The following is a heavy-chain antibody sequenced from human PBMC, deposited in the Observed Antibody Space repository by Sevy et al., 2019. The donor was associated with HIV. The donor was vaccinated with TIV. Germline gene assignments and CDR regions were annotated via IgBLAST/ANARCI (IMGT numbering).Heavy chain of an antibody. Sequence: SETLSLTCTISGGSISSSSYYWGWIRQPPGKGLEWMGSLYSTGATTYNPSLESRVTVSADTSRNRFYLKLDSVSAAATAVYYCATPLPSGWYEGTGGYFDLRGRGTLVTVSS. V-gene: IGHV4-39*01. D-gene: IGHD6-19*01. CDR2: LYSTGAT. J-gene: IGHJ2*01. CDR3: ATPLPSGWYEGTGGYFDL. CDR1: GGSISSSSYY.